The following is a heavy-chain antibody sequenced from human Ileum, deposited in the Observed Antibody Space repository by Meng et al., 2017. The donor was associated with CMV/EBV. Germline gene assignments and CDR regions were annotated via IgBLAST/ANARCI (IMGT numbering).Heavy chain of an antibody. J-gene: IGHJ4*03. CDR3: ARARGWGTSSRPFYY. CDR2: ISTYNGNT. V-gene: IGHV1-18*01. Sequence: ASVKVSCKTSGYTFTTYGIAWVRQAPGQGLEWMGWISTYNGNTNTAQKFQGRLTMTRDTSTSTAYMELRTLRSDDTAVYFCARARGWGTSSRPFYYWGHGTLVTVSS. CDR1: GYTFTTYG. D-gene: IGHD2-2*01.